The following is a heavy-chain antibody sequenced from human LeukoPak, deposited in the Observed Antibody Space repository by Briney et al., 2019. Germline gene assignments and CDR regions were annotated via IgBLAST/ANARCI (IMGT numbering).Heavy chain of an antibody. CDR2: INSDASST. J-gene: IGHJ4*02. D-gene: IGHD3-16*02. V-gene: IGHV3-74*01. CDR1: GFTFSSYW. Sequence: GGSLRLSCAASGFTFSSYWMHWVRQAPGKGLVWVSRINSDASSTSYADSVKGRFTISRDNAKNTLYLQMNSLRAEDTAVYYCAKGSITFGGVIVKSSSFDYWGQGTLVTVSS. CDR3: AKGSITFGGVIVKSSSFDY.